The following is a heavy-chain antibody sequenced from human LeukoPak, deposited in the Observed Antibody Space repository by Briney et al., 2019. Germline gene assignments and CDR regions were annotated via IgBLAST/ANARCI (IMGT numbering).Heavy chain of an antibody. CDR2: IYYSGST. J-gene: IGHJ3*02. CDR1: GGSISSGGYS. V-gene: IGHV4-30-4*07. Sequence: PSETLSLTCAVSGGSISSGGYSWSWIRQPPGKGLEWIGYIYYSGSTYYNPSLKSRVTISVDTSKNQFSLKLSSVTAADTAVYYCARGGSRNLFDIWGQGTMVTVSS. CDR3: ARGGSRNLFDI.